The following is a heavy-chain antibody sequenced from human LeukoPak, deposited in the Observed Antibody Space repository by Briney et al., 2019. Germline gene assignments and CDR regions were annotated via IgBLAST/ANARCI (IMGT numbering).Heavy chain of an antibody. CDR2: IYTSGST. CDR3: AGFGPYYYDSSGFSI. Sequence: SETLSLTCTVSGGSISSGSYYWSWIRQPAGKGLEWIGRIYTSGSTNYNPSLKSRVTISVDTSKNQFSLKLSSVTAADTAVYYCAGFGPYYYDSSGFSIWGQGTMVTVSS. D-gene: IGHD3-22*01. V-gene: IGHV4-61*02. J-gene: IGHJ3*02. CDR1: GGSISSGSYY.